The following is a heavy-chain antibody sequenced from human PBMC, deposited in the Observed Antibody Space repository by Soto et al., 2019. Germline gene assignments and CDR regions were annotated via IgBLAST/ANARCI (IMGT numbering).Heavy chain of an antibody. Sequence: PGESLKISCKGSGFTFTSYWIAWLRQMPGKGLEWMGIIYPGDSDSSYSPSFQGQVTISADKSINTAYLHWRSLKASDTAIYYCARHEGYCSTTTCSNFGYWGQGSLVTVSS. D-gene: IGHD2-2*01. J-gene: IGHJ4*02. V-gene: IGHV5-51*01. CDR2: IYPGDSDS. CDR1: GFTFTSYW. CDR3: ARHEGYCSTTTCSNFGY.